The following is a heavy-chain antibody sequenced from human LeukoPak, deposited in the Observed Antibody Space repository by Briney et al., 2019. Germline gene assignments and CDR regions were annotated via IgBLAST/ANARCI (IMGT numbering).Heavy chain of an antibody. V-gene: IGHV4-59*08. J-gene: IGHJ5*02. CDR1: GVSSSSSY. D-gene: IGHD6-6*01. CDR3: ARHRFARPLAS. CDR2: IFYTGDS. Sequence: SETLSLTCTVSGVSSSSSYWRWIRQPPGKGLEWIGYIFYTGDSNHNPSLKSRVSISLDTSKDQISLKLSSVTAADTAVYYCARHRFARPLASWGQGTLVTVSS.